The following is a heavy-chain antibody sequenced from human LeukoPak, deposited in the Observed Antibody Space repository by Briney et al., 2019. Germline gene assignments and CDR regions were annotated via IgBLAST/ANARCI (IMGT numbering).Heavy chain of an antibody. V-gene: IGHV5-51*01. CDR1: GYSFNSYW. CDR3: ARRRDLYSGSYYPFDY. D-gene: IGHD1-26*01. Sequence: GESLKISCKGSGYSFNSYWIGWVRQMPGKGLKWMGIIYPGDSDARYSPSFQGQVTISADKSISTAYLQWSSLKASDTAMYYCARRRDLYSGSYYPFDYWGQGTLVTVSS. CDR2: IYPGDSDA. J-gene: IGHJ4*02.